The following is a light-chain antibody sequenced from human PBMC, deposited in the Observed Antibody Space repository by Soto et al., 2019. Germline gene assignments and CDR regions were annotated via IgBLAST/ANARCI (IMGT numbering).Light chain of an antibody. J-gene: IGLJ1*01. CDR1: SSNIGSNY. Sequence: QSVLTQPPSASGTPGQRVTISCSGSSSNIGSNYVSWFQHLPGTAPKVLIYRSHQRPSGVPDRFSGSKSGTSASPAISGLRSEDEADYYCASWDDSLRGYVFGTGTKLTVL. V-gene: IGLV1-47*01. CDR2: RSH. CDR3: ASWDDSLRGYV.